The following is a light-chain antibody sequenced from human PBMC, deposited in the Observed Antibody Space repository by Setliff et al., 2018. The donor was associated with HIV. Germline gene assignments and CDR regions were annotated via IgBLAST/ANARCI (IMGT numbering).Light chain of an antibody. J-gene: IGLJ1*01. CDR2: EVI. CDR1: SSDVGGYNF. V-gene: IGLV2-23*02. Sequence: QSVLTQPASVSGSPGQSITISCTGTSSDVGGYNFVSWYQQHPGKAPKLIIYEVIKRPSGTSDRFSGSRSGDTASLTISGLQSEDEADYYCCSYAGTYSYVFGTGTKVTVL. CDR3: CSYAGTYSYV.